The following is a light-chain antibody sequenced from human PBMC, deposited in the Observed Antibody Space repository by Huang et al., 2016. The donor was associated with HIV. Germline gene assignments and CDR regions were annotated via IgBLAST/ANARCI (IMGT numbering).Light chain of an antibody. Sequence: EIVMTQSPDTLSVFPGERVTLSCRASESVSSSLAWYQQKSGQAPRLLIYDASPRATGIPARFRGSGYGTEFTLTSNSLVSEDFAVYYCQQYNDWPPITFGQGTRLDMK. CDR3: QQYNDWPPIT. CDR2: DAS. J-gene: IGKJ5*01. CDR1: ESVSSS. V-gene: IGKV3-15*01.